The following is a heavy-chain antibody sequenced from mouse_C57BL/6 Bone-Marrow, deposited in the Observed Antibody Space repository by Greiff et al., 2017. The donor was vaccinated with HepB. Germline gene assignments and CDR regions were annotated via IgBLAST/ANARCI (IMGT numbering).Heavy chain of an antibody. Sequence: VQLQQSGAELARPGASVKLSCKASGYTFTSYGISWVKQRTGQGLEWIGEIYPRSGNTYYNEKFKGKATLTADKSSSTAYMELRSLTSEDSAVYFCARRGGGLRVGFYYAMDYWGQGTSVTVSS. CDR3: ARRGGGLRVGFYYAMDY. J-gene: IGHJ4*01. CDR1: GYTFTSYG. V-gene: IGHV1-81*01. CDR2: IYPRSGNT. D-gene: IGHD1-1*01.